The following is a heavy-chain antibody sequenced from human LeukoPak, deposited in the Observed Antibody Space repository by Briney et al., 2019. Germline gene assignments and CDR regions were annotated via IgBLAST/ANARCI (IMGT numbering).Heavy chain of an antibody. J-gene: IGHJ4*02. Sequence: ASVKVSCKASGYTFTSYGISWVRQAPGQGLEWMGWISAYNGNTNYAQKLQGRVTMTTDTSTSTAYMELRSLRSDDTAVYYCARDRDMYSGSYSVDYWGQGTLVTVSS. V-gene: IGHV1-18*01. D-gene: IGHD1-26*01. CDR1: GYTFTSYG. CDR3: ARDRDMYSGSYSVDY. CDR2: ISAYNGNT.